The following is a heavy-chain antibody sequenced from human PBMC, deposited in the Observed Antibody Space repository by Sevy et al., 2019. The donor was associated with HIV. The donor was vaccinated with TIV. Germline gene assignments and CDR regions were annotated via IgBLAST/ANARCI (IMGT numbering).Heavy chain of an antibody. J-gene: IGHJ6*02. V-gene: IGHV3-11*01. CDR2: ISSSGSTI. Sequence: GGSLRLSCAASGFTFSDDYMSWILQAPGKGLEWVSYISSSGSTIYYADSVKGRFTISRDNAKNSLYLQMNSLRAEDTSVYYCARPPGEAYCDGDCYYYGMDVWGQGTTVTVSS. D-gene: IGHD2-21*01. CDR1: GFTFSDDY. CDR3: ARPPGEAYCDGDCYYYGMDV.